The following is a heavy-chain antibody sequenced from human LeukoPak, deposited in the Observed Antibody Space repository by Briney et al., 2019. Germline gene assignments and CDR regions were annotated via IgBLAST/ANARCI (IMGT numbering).Heavy chain of an antibody. Sequence: SETLSLTCAVYGGSFSGYYWSWIRQPPGKGLEWIGEINHSGSTNYNPSLKSRVTISVDTSNNQFSLKLSSVTAADTAVYYCARVLRSYYYYMDVWGKGTTVTVSS. CDR3: ARVLRSYYYYMDV. J-gene: IGHJ6*03. V-gene: IGHV4-34*01. CDR1: GGSFSGYY. D-gene: IGHD5/OR15-5a*01. CDR2: INHSGST.